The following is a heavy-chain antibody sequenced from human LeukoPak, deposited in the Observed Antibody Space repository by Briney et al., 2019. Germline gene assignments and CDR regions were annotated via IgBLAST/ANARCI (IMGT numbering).Heavy chain of an antibody. CDR1: GYTFTSYD. CDR2: MNPNSGNT. D-gene: IGHD4-11*01. CDR3: ARGECYGNLYYYYMDV. J-gene: IGHJ6*03. Sequence: GASVKVSCKASGYTFTSYDINWVRQATGQGLEWMGWMNPNSGNTGYAQKFQGRVTMTRNTSISTAYMELSSLRSEDTAVYYCARGECYGNLYYYYMDVWGKGTTVTISS. V-gene: IGHV1-8*01.